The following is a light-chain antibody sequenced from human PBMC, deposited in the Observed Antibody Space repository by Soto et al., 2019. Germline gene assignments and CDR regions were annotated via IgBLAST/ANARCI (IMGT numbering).Light chain of an antibody. CDR1: QNINNW. V-gene: IGKV1-5*01. J-gene: IGKJ1*01. CDR3: QHMRT. CDR2: DAS. Sequence: GDRVTITCRASQNINNWLAWYQQKPGKAPKFLIYDASTLESGVPSRFSGSGFGTEFSLTISSLQPDDFGSYYCQHMRTFGQGTKVDIK.